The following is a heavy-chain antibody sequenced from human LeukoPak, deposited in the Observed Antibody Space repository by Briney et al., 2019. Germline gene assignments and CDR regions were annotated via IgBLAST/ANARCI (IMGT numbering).Heavy chain of an antibody. Sequence: PGGSLRLSYSASGFIFSSYWMSWVRQAPGKGLEWVANIKQDGSEKYYVDSVKGRFTISRDNAKNTLYLQMNSLRAEDTAVYYCARPYYDILTGYYATDYWGQGTLVTVSS. J-gene: IGHJ4*02. CDR1: GFIFSSYW. V-gene: IGHV3-7*01. CDR3: ARPYYDILTGYYATDY. CDR2: IKQDGSEK. D-gene: IGHD3-9*01.